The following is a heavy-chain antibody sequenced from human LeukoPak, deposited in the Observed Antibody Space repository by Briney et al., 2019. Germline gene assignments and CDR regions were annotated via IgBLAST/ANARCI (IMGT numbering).Heavy chain of an antibody. CDR2: IIPIFGTA. V-gene: IGHV1-69*13. J-gene: IGHJ6*02. CDR3: AGVQASSGWYLGYYYYYGMDV. Sequence: SVKVSCKASGGTFSSYAISWVRQAPGQGLEWMGGIIPIFGTANYAQKFQGRVTITADESTSTAYMELSSLRSEDTAAYYCAGVQASSGWYLGYYYYYGMDVWGQGTTVTVSS. CDR1: GGTFSSYA. D-gene: IGHD6-19*01.